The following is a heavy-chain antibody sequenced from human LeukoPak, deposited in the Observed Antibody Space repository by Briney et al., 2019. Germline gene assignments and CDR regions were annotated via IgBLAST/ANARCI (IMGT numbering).Heavy chain of an antibody. CDR2: INHSGST. J-gene: IGHJ4*02. CDR3: ARWRLHNPLAMVRGVTRMVAAGGFDY. CDR1: GGSFSGYY. D-gene: IGHD3-10*01. Sequence: SETLSLTCAVYGGSFSGYYWSWIRQPPGKGLEWIGEINHSGSTNYNPSLKSRVTISVDTSKNQFSLKLSSVTAADTAVYYCARWRLHNPLAMVRGVTRMVAAGGFDYWGQGTLVTVSS. V-gene: IGHV4-34*01.